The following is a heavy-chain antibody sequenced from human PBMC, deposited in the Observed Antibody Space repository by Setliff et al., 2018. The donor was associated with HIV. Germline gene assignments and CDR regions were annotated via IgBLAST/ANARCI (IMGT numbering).Heavy chain of an antibody. J-gene: IGHJ5*02. CDR1: GGSISSSY. V-gene: IGHV4-59*08. CDR2: IYYSGST. Sequence: PSETLSLTCTVSGGSISSSYWSWIRQPPGKGLEWIGYIYYSGSTNYNPSLKSRVTISVDTSKNQFSLKLSSVTAADTAVYYCARGQRVLLLNWFDPWGQGTLVTVSS. D-gene: IGHD3-10*01. CDR3: ARGQRVLLLNWFDP.